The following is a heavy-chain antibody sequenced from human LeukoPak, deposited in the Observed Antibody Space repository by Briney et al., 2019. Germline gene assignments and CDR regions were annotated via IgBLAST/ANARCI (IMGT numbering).Heavy chain of an antibody. CDR3: AIGLVSSGTWNYFDH. CDR2: LYSGGDT. CDR1: GLTASGNN. Sequence: GGSLRLSCAAAGLTASGNNMSCGRQAPGKGLEWVSVLYSGGDTFYADSVRGRFTISRDISKNSLYLQMNNLRAEDTAVYYCAIGLVSSGTWNYFDHLGQGTLVAVSS. J-gene: IGHJ4*02. V-gene: IGHV3-53*01. D-gene: IGHD3-9*01.